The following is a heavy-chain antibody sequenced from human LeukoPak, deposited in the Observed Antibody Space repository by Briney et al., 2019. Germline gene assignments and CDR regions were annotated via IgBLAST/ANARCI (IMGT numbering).Heavy chain of an antibody. D-gene: IGHD3-16*01. CDR3: AKDAGDQGYFDY. J-gene: IGHJ4*02. CDR1: GFTSSSYW. CDR2: IKKDGSEK. V-gene: IGHV3-7*03. Sequence: GGSLRLSCAASGFTSSSYWMSWVRQAPGKGLEWVANIKKDGSEKYYVDSVKGRFTISRDNAKNSLYLQMNSLRAEDTAVYFCAKDAGDQGYFDYWGQGTLVTVSS.